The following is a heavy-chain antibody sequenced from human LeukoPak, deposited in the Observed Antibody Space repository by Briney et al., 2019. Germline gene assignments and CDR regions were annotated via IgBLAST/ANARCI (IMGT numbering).Heavy chain of an antibody. CDR1: GYTFITHG. V-gene: IGHV1-3*01. J-gene: IGHJ6*02. D-gene: IGHD3-3*01. CDR2: INGGNGNT. Sequence: ASVKVSCKASGYTFITHGMHWVRQAPGQRLEWMGWINGGNGNTKCSQKFQGRVTITRDTSASTAYMELSSLRSEDMAVYYCARDDLGTYYYYGMDFWGQGTTVTVSS. CDR3: ARDDLGTYYYYGMDF.